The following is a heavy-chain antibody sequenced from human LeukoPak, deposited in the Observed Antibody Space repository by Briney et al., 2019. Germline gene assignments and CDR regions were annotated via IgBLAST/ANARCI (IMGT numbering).Heavy chain of an antibody. Sequence: GSGPTLVNPTQTLTLTCTFSGFSLSTSGVGVGWIRQPPGKALEWLALIYWNDDKRYSPSLKSRLTITKDTSKNQVVLTMTNMDPVDTATYYCAHSPAHRHLFMVRGTYNWFDPWGQGTLVTVSS. J-gene: IGHJ5*02. CDR1: GFSLSTSGVG. CDR3: AHSPAHRHLFMVRGTYNWFDP. D-gene: IGHD3-10*01. CDR2: IYWNDDK. V-gene: IGHV2-5*01.